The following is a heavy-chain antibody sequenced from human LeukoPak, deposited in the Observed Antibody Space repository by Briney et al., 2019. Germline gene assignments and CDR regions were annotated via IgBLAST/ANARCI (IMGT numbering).Heavy chain of an antibody. CDR3: AKPRGVGPLFRVDY. V-gene: IGHV3-23*01. CDR1: GFTFSSYA. Sequence: GGSLRLSCAASGFTFSSYAMSWVRQAPGKGLEWVSAISGSGGSTYYADSVKGRFTISRDNSKNTLYLQMNSLRAEDTAVYYCAKPRGVGPLFRVDYWGQGTLVTVSS. D-gene: IGHD3-10*01. J-gene: IGHJ4*02. CDR2: ISGSGGST.